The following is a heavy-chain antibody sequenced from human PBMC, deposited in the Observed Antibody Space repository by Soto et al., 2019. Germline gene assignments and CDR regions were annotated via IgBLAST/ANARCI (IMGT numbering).Heavy chain of an antibody. V-gene: IGHV3-23*01. CDR2: VNTPGGNT. CDR3: ARDPTTDIVSLSYYFDY. CDR1: GSTFTSYA. D-gene: IGHD2-15*01. Sequence: GGSLRLSCAASGSTFTSYAMSWVRQAQGKGLEWVSGVNTPGGNTYYADSVKGRFTISRDNSKNTLYLQMNSLRAEDTAVYYCARDPTTDIVSLSYYFDYWGQGTLVTV. J-gene: IGHJ4*02.